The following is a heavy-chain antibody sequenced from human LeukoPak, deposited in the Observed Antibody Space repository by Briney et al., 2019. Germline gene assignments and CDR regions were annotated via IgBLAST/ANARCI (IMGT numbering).Heavy chain of an antibody. Sequence: GGSLRLSCEASGFNFNTYSMAWVRQAPGKGLEWVSVISRASESIFYADSVKGRFTISRDNAKNSLYLQMNGLRAEDTAAYYCARGATDTTRWFDPWGQGTLVTVSS. CDR1: GFNFNTYS. CDR3: ARGATDTTRWFDP. J-gene: IGHJ5*02. V-gene: IGHV3-21*01. D-gene: IGHD1-7*01. CDR2: ISRASESI.